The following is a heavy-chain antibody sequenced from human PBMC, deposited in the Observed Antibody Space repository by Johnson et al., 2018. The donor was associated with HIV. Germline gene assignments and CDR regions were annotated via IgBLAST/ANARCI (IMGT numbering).Heavy chain of an antibody. CDR3: ARGQHSSGWCDVFDI. CDR2: ISYDGSDK. D-gene: IGHD6-19*01. Sequence: QVQLVESGGGLVKPGGSLRLSCAASGFTFSDFYMSWIRQAPGKGLEWVAVISYDGSDKYYADSVKGGFTISRDNSDNTLYLQMDSLTAEDTAVYYCARGQHSSGWCDVFDIWGQGTVVTVSS. V-gene: IGHV3-30-3*01. J-gene: IGHJ3*02. CDR1: GFTFSDFY.